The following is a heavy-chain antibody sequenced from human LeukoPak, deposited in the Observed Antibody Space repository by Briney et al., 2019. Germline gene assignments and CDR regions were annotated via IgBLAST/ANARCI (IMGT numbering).Heavy chain of an antibody. D-gene: IGHD3-10*01. CDR3: ASQVAMVRGVIIDY. J-gene: IGHJ4*02. V-gene: IGHV3-23*01. CDR2: ISGSGGST. CDR1: GFTFSSYA. Sequence: PGGSLRLSCAASGFTFSSYAMSWVRQAPGKGLEWVSAISGSGGSTYYADSVKGRFTISRDNSKNTLYLQMNSLRAEDTAVYYCASQVAMVRGVIIDYWGQGTLVTVSS.